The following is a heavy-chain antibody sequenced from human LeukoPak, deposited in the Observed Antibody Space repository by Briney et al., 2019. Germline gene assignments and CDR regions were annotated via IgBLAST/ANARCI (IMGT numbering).Heavy chain of an antibody. CDR2: IYYSGST. CDR1: GGSINSGDYY. Sequence: SQTLSLTCTVSGGSINSGDYYWRWIRQPPGKGLEWIGYIYYSGSTYYNPSLKSRVTISVDTSKNQFSLKLSSVTAADTAVYYCARAPPTYFWSGYGYYYMDVWGKGTTVTVSS. D-gene: IGHD3-3*01. CDR3: ARAPPTYFWSGYGYYYMDV. J-gene: IGHJ6*03. V-gene: IGHV4-30-4*08.